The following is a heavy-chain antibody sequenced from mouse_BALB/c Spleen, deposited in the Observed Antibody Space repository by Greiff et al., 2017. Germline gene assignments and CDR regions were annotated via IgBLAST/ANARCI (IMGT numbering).Heavy chain of an antibody. J-gene: IGHJ4*01. CDR2: ISSGSSTI. D-gene: IGHD1-1*01. Sequence: EVHLVESGGGLVQPGGSRKLSCAASGFTFSSFGMHWVRQAPEKGLEWVAYISSGSSTIYYADTVKGRFTISRDNPKNTLFLQMTSLRSEDTAMDYCARYGINTGGDAMDYWGQGTSGTVSS. CDR3: ARYGINTGGDAMDY. V-gene: IGHV5-17*02. CDR1: GFTFSSFG.